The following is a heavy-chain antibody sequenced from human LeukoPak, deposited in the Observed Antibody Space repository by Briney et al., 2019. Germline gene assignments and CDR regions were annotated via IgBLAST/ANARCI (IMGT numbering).Heavy chain of an antibody. V-gene: IGHV1-24*01. CDR3: ARDGQSQKGYDFWSGRGYYYGMDV. J-gene: IGHJ6*02. D-gene: IGHD3-3*01. Sequence: ASVKVSCKVSGYTLTELSMHWVRQAPGKGLEWMGGFDPEDGETIYAQKFQGRVTMTEDTSTDTAYMELSSLRSEDTAVYYCARDGQSQKGYDFWSGRGYYYGMDVWGQGTTVTVSS. CDR1: GYTLTELS. CDR2: FDPEDGET.